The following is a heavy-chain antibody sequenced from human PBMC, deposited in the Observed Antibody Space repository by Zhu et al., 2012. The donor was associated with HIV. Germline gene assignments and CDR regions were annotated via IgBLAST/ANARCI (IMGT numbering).Heavy chain of an antibody. D-gene: IGHD6-19*01. CDR1: GFTFSTNW. Sequence: EVQLMESGGGSVQPGGSPRLSCAASGFTFSTNWMHWVRQTPGKGLVWVSRISRDGSDTYYADSVKGRFTVSRDNAKNTLYLQMNSLRVEDTALYYCSREAVTAEFFDYWGQGALVTVSS. CDR3: SREAVTAEFFDY. V-gene: IGHV3-74*01. J-gene: IGHJ4*02. CDR2: ISRDGSDT.